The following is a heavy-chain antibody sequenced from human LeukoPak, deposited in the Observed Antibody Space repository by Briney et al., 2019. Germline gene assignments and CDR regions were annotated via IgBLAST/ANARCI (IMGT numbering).Heavy chain of an antibody. V-gene: IGHV3-30-3*01. CDR2: ISYDGSNK. D-gene: IGHD3-22*01. Sequence: PGGSLRLSWAASGFTFSSYAMHWVRQAPGKGLEWVAVISYDGSNKYYADSVKGRFTISRDNSKNTLYLQMNSLRAEDTAVYYCARDYYDSSGYLEYFQHWGQGTLVTVSS. CDR3: ARDYYDSSGYLEYFQH. CDR1: GFTFSSYA. J-gene: IGHJ1*01.